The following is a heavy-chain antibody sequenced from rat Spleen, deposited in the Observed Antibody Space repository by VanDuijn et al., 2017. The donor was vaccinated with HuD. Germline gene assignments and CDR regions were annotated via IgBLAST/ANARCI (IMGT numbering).Heavy chain of an antibody. CDR1: GFTFTNYD. CDR2: ISTGGGNT. V-gene: IGHV5S13*01. Sequence: EVQLVESGGGLVQPGRSMRLSCAASGFTFTNYDMAWVRQAPTKGLEWIASISTGGGNTYYRDSVKGRFTISRDNAKNTQYLQMDSLRSEDTATYYCTRGYVMDAWGQGASVTVSS. J-gene: IGHJ4*01. CDR3: TRGYVMDA.